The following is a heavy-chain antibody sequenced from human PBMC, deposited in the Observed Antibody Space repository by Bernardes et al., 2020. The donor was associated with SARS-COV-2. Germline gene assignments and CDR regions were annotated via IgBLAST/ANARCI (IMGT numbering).Heavy chain of an antibody. D-gene: IGHD1-1*01. CDR1: GFTFSIYA. CDR3: AKDPTQRWAS. J-gene: IGHJ4*02. V-gene: IGHV3-23*01. Sequence: GGSLGLSCAASGFTFSIYAMSWVRQAPGKGLEWVSTSSVRSGATNYADSVKGRFTVSRDNSESTLYLQMNSLRAEDTAVYYCAKDPTQRWASWGQGTLVTVSS. CDR2: SSVRSGAT.